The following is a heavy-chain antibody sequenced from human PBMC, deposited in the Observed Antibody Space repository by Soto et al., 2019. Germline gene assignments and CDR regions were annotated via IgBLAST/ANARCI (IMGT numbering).Heavy chain of an antibody. D-gene: IGHD2-21*01. CDR3: AQPKTLYCGTEIDAFDI. CDR2: IFSNDEK. Sequence: QVTLKESGPVLVKPTETLTLTCTVSGFSLNNLRMSVSWIRQPPGKALEWLAHIFSNDEKSYSTSLNSRLTNSKDTSKSQVVLNMTNMDHVDTATYYCAQPKTLYCGTEIDAFDIWGQGTMVTVSS. V-gene: IGHV2-26*01. J-gene: IGHJ3*02. CDR1: GFSLNNLRMS.